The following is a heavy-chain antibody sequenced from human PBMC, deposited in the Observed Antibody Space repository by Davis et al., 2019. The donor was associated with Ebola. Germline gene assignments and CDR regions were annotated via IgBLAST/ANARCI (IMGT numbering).Heavy chain of an antibody. J-gene: IGHJ2*01. Sequence: GESLKISCAASGFIFSSYVMHWVRQAPGKGLVWVSRISHDGTITTYADSVKGRFTVSRDNAKNSLYLQINSLRADDTALYHCARSDSGGNWYFDLWGRGTLVTVSS. CDR2: ISHDGTIT. V-gene: IGHV3-74*01. D-gene: IGHD4-17*01. CDR1: GFIFSSYV. CDR3: ARSDSGGNWYFDL.